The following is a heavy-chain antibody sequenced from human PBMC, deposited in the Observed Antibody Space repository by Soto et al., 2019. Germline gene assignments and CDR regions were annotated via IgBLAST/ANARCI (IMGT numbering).Heavy chain of an antibody. V-gene: IGHV4-34*01. J-gene: IGHJ3*02. CDR2: INHSGST. CDR1: GGSFSGYY. D-gene: IGHD5-12*01. CDR3: AREWVVATIPDAFDI. Sequence: PSETLSLTCAVYGGSFSGYYWSWIRQPPGKGLEWIGEINHSGSTNYNPSLKSRVTISVDTSKNQFSLKLSSVTAADTAVYYCAREWVVATIPDAFDIWGQGTMVTVSS.